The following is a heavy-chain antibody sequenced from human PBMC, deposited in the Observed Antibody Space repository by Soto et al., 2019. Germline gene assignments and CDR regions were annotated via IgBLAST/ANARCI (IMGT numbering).Heavy chain of an antibody. J-gene: IGHJ3*01. CDR1: GCTFDDFA. Sequence: GGSLRLSCTACGCTFDDFAIRHLRQGPGKSLDSVSGISWDCCQLAYGNSAEGRFTFSRAHPKNSLYLHRRRLRPEDTALYFCARAIAGTLLARGFDVWRKGRRVTVS. D-gene: IGHD6-13*01. V-gene: IGHV3-9*01. CDR3: ARAIAGTLLARGFDV. CDR2: ISWDCCQL.